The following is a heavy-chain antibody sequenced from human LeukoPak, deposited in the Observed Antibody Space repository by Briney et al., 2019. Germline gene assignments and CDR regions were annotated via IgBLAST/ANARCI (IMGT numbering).Heavy chain of an antibody. CDR3: ARLHYDHLWGSYRFLDF. D-gene: IGHD3-16*02. J-gene: IGHJ4*02. V-gene: IGHV1-18*01. CDR1: GYTFTSYG. Sequence: ASVNVSCKTSGYTFTSYGISWVRQAPGQGLEWMGWISTYNGNTHYAQKVQGRVTMTTDTSTNTTYMELRTLRFDDTAVYYCARLHYDHLWGSYRFLDFWGQGTLVTVSS. CDR2: ISTYNGNT.